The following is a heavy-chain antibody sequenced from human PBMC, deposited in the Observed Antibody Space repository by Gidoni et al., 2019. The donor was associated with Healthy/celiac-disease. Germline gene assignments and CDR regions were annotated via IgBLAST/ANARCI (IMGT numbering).Heavy chain of an antibody. J-gene: IGHJ5*02. Sequence: QITLKESGPTLVKPTQTLTLTCPFSGFSLSTRGVGVGWIRQPPGKALEWLALMYWDDDKRYSPSLKSRLTITKDTSKNQVVLTMTNMDPVDTATYYCAHTIAAAGPPGNWFDPWGQGTLVTVSS. CDR1: GFSLSTRGVG. V-gene: IGHV2-5*02. D-gene: IGHD6-13*01. CDR3: AHTIAAAGPPGNWFDP. CDR2: MYWDDDK.